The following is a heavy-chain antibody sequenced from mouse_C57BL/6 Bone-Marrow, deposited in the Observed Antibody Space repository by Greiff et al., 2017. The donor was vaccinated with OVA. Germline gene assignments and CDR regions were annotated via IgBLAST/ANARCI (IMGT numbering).Heavy chain of an antibody. Sequence: EVKLVESGGGLVQPGGSLKLSCAASGFTFSDYYMYWVRQTPEKRLEWVAYISNGGGSTYYPDTVKGRFTISRDNAKNTLYLQMSRLKSEDTAMYYCARPVYYYGSQAWFAYWGQGTLVTVSA. D-gene: IGHD1-1*01. V-gene: IGHV5-12*01. J-gene: IGHJ3*01. CDR2: ISNGGGST. CDR3: ARPVYYYGSQAWFAY. CDR1: GFTFSDYY.